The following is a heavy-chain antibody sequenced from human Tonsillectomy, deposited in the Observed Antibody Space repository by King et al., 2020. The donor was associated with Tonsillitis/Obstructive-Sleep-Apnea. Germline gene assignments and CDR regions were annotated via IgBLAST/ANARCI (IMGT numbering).Heavy chain of an antibody. V-gene: IGHV4-34*01. CDR3: AAHFDVWSPFDY. CDR2: INHSGST. Sequence: VQLQQWGAGLLKPSETLSLTCAVYGGSYSGYYWSWLRQPPGKGLDWIGEINHSGSTNYNPSLKSRVTISVDTSKNQFSLKLSSVTAADPAVYYCAAHFDVWSPFDYWGQGTLVTVSS. D-gene: IGHD3-3*01. CDR1: GGSYSGYY. J-gene: IGHJ4*02.